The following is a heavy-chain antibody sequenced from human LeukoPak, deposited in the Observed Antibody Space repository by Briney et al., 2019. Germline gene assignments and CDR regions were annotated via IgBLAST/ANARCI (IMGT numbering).Heavy chain of an antibody. Sequence: SETLSLTCGISGGSLSAYYWNWIRQPPGKGLEWIGEINHSGITDHNPSLKSRVTISLDTSKNQFSLKLSSVTAADTAVYYCATTSYYVSDYWGQGTLVSVS. CDR1: GGSLSAYY. D-gene: IGHD2-2*01. J-gene: IGHJ4*02. V-gene: IGHV4-34*01. CDR3: ATTSYYVSDY. CDR2: INHSGIT.